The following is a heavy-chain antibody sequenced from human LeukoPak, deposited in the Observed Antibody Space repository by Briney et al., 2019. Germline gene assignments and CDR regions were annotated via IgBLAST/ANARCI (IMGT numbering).Heavy chain of an antibody. D-gene: IGHD1-20*01. Sequence: GGSLRLSCAASGFTFNSYEMNWVRQAPGKGLEWVSYISSSGSTIYYADSVKGRFTISRDNAKNSLYLQTNSLRADDTAVYYCARRGYNWKFDYWGQGTLVTVSS. CDR2: ISSSGSTI. J-gene: IGHJ4*02. V-gene: IGHV3-48*03. CDR3: ARRGYNWKFDY. CDR1: GFTFNSYE.